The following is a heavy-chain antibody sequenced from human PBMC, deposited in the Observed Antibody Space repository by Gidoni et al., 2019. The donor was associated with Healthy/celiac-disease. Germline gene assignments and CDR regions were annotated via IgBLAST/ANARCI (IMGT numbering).Heavy chain of an antibody. V-gene: IGHV4-59*01. D-gene: IGHD1-26*01. J-gene: IGHJ6*02. CDR1: GGSISSYY. CDR2: IYYSGST. Sequence: QVQLQESGPGLVKPSETLSVTCTVSGGSISSYYWSWIRQPPGKGLEWIGYIYYSGSTTYNPSLKSRVTISVDTSKNQFSLKLSSVTAADSAVYYCARVGQPSWYYGMDVWGQGTTVTVSS. CDR3: ARVGQPSWYYGMDV.